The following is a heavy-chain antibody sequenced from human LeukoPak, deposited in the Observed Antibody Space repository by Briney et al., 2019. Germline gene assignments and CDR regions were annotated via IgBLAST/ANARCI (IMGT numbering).Heavy chain of an antibody. V-gene: IGHV4-4*07. J-gene: IGHJ3*02. CDR2: IYTSGST. Sequence: SETLSLTCTVSGGSISSYYWSWIRQPAGKGLEWIGRIYTSGSTNYNPSLKSRVTMSVDTSKNQFSLKLSSVTAADTAVYYCARVWVITAFYAFDIWGQGTMVTVSS. D-gene: IGHD3-22*01. CDR3: ARVWVITAFYAFDI. CDR1: GGSISSYY.